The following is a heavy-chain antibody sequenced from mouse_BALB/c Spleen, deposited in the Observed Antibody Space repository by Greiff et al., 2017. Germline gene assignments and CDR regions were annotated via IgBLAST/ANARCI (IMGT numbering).Heavy chain of an antibody. D-gene: IGHD1-1*02. CDR2: INPYNGGT. J-gene: IGHJ1*01. CDR3: ARLWARPYWYFDV. Sequence: EVQLQQSGPELVKPGASMKISCKASGYSFTGYTMNWVKQSHGKNLEWIGLINPYNGGTGYNQKFKSKATLTVDNSSSTAYMELRSLTSEDSAVYYCARLWARPYWYFDVWGAGTTVTVSS. V-gene: IGHV1S29*02. CDR1: GYSFTGYT.